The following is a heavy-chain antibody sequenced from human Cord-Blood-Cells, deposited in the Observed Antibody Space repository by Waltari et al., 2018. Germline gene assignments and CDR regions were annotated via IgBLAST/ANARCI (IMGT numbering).Heavy chain of an antibody. D-gene: IGHD3-16*01. CDR1: GYTLTVYC. CDR3: ARLRLRASVPGGFDY. Sequence: VQLVQSGAEVKKPACSLKVSCKASGYTLTVYCMQSVRQPPAQELEWMGRINPNSGGTNYAEKFQGRVTITSNTSISTDYMGLSRLRSDDRGVYDCARLRLRASVPGGFDYWCQGTLLTVSS. CDR2: INPNSGGT. V-gene: IGHV1-2*05. J-gene: IGHJ4*02.